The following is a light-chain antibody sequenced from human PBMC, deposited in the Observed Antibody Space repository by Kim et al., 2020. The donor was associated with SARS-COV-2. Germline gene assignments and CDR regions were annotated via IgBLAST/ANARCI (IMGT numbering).Light chain of an antibody. CDR2: GAS. V-gene: IGKV3-15*01. CDR3: QQYNNWPGT. J-gene: IGKJ1*01. Sequence: VSPGERATRSCRASQSVNSNLAWYQQKPGQAPRLLIYGASTRATGFPARFSGSGSGTEFTLTISSLQSEDFAVYYCQQYNNWPGTFGQGTKVDIK. CDR1: QSVNSN.